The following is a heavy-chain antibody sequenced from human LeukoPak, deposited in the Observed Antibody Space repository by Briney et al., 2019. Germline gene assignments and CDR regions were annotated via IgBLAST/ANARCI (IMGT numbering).Heavy chain of an antibody. CDR3: AELGITMIGGV. CDR2: IKQDVSEK. J-gene: IGHJ6*04. Sequence: PGGSLRLSCAASGFTFMTYWMSWVRQAPGRGLEWVANIKQDVSEKYYVDSVKGRFTISRDNAKNSLYLQMNSLRAEDTAVYYCAELGITMIGGVWGKGTTVTISS. D-gene: IGHD3-10*02. V-gene: IGHV3-7*01. CDR1: GFTFMTYW.